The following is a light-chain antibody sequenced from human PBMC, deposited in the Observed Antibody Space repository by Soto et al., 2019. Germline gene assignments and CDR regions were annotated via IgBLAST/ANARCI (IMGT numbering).Light chain of an antibody. CDR2: GAS. CDR3: QQYGSSPPVT. Sequence: EIVLTQSPGTLSLPPGKRATLSCRASQSVSPYLAWYQHKPGQAPRLLIYGASSRATGIPDRFSGSGSGTDFTLTISRLEPEDFAVYFCQQYGSSPPVTFGPGTKVDIK. CDR1: QSVSPY. J-gene: IGKJ3*01. V-gene: IGKV3-20*01.